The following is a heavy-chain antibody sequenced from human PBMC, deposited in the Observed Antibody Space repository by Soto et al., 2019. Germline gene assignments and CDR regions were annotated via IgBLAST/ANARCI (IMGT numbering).Heavy chain of an antibody. CDR2: IIPIFGTA. J-gene: IGHJ4*02. CDR1: GYTFTSYA. Sequence: SVKVSCKASGYTFTSYAISWVRQAPGQGLEWMGGIIPIFGTANYAQKFQGRVTITADESTSTAYMELSRLTSEDTAVYYCAREHGYTCGRFEYWGQGSLVTVSS. CDR3: AREHGYTCGRFEY. D-gene: IGHD5-12*01. V-gene: IGHV1-69*13.